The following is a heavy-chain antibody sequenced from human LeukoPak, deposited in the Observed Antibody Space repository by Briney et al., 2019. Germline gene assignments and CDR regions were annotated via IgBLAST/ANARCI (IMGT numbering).Heavy chain of an antibody. Sequence: SETLSLTCAVYGGSFSGYYWSWIRQPPGKGLEWIGEINHSGSTNYNPSLKSRVTISLDTSKNQFSLKLSSVTAADTAVYYCARVRGYDSTFDYWGQGTLVTVSS. D-gene: IGHD5-12*01. CDR1: GGSFSGYY. CDR3: ARVRGYDSTFDY. CDR2: INHSGST. V-gene: IGHV4-34*01. J-gene: IGHJ4*02.